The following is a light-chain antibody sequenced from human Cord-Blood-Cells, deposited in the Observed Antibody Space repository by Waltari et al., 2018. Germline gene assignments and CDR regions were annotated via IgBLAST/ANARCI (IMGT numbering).Light chain of an antibody. CDR2: EVS. Sequence: QSALTHPPSPSGSPGQSVTTPCTGTSSDVGGYNYVSWYQQHPGKAPKLMIYEVSKRPSGVPDRFSGSKSGNTASLTVSGLQAEDEADYYCSSYAGSVFGGGTKLTVL. J-gene: IGLJ2*01. CDR3: SSYAGSV. CDR1: SSDVGGYNY. V-gene: IGLV2-8*01.